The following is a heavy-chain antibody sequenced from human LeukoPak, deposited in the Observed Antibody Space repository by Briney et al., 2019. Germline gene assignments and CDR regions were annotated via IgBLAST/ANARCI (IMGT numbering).Heavy chain of an antibody. CDR3: ARIESRHYYYYYMDV. J-gene: IGHJ6*03. V-gene: IGHV3-7*01. CDR2: INEDGSVK. CDR1: GFIFSSNW. Sequence: GGSLRLSCAVSGFIFSSNWMSWVRQAPGKGLEWVANINEDGSVKYYVDSVKGRFTISRDNAKNSLYLQMSSLRAEDTAVYYCARIESRHYYYYYMDVWGKGTTVTVSS.